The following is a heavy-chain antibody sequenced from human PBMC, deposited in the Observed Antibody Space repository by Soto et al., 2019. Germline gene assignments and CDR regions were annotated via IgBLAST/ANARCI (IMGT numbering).Heavy chain of an antibody. Sequence: QSGGSLRLCCGGSGFSFDDYTMHWVRQAPGKGPEWVASPSGNSGFSGYADSVKGRFTISRDNAQSSVHLQMNNFRTEDTALYYCAKGRGTIVVTDAYDTWGQGKMVTASS. CDR2: PSGNSGFS. V-gene: IGHV3-9*01. J-gene: IGHJ3*02. D-gene: IGHD3-22*01. CDR3: AKGRGTIVVTDAYDT. CDR1: GFSFDDYT.